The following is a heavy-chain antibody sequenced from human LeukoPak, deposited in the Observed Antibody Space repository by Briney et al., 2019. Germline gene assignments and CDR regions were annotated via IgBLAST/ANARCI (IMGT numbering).Heavy chain of an antibody. V-gene: IGHV4-59*12. CDR2: IYHSGST. Sequence: SETLSLTCTVSGGSISSYYWSWIRQPPGKGLEWIGYIYHSGSTYYNPSLKSRVTISVDRSKNQFSLKLSSVTAADTAVYYCARGHSSGWYDWGQGTLVTVSS. CDR1: GGSISSYY. CDR3: ARGHSSGWYD. D-gene: IGHD6-19*01. J-gene: IGHJ4*02.